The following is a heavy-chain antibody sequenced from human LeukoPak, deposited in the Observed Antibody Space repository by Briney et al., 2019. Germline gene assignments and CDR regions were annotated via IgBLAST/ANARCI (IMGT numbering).Heavy chain of an antibody. V-gene: IGHV4-4*07. CDR1: GGSISSYY. CDR3: AREPYSSGFNWFDP. J-gene: IGHJ5*02. D-gene: IGHD6-19*01. Sequence: KPSETLSLTCTVSGGSISSYYWSWIRQPAGKGLEWIGRIYTSGSPNYNPSLKSRVTMSVDTSKNQFSLKLSSVTAADTAVYYCAREPYSSGFNWFDPWGQGTLVTVSS. CDR2: IYTSGSP.